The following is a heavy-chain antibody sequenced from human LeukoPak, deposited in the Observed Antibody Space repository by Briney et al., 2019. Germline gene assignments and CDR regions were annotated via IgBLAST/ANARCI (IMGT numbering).Heavy chain of an antibody. D-gene: IGHD3-10*01. Sequence: SETLSLTCAVYGGSFSGYYWSWIRQPPGKGLEWIWEINHSGSTNYNPSLKSRVTISVDTSKNQFSLKLSSVTAADTAVYYCARWFGESYWFDPWGQGTLVTVSS. V-gene: IGHV4-34*01. CDR1: GGSFSGYY. J-gene: IGHJ5*02. CDR3: ARWFGESYWFDP. CDR2: INHSGST.